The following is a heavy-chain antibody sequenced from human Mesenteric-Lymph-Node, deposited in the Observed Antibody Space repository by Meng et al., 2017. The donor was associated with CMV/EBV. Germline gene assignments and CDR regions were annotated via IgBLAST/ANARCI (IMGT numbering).Heavy chain of an antibody. CDR1: GGSVRGGNVY. Sequence: SETLSLTCSVSGGSVRGGNVYWVWIRQPPGKGLEWIATLHYTGITYYNPSLNSRVSTSVDTSTNQFSLRLSSVTAADTALYYCARVLGGGCTSTECFVFYAMDVWGQGTTVTVSS. CDR2: LHYTGIT. J-gene: IGHJ6*02. V-gene: IGHV4-39*07. D-gene: IGHD2-2*01. CDR3: ARVLGGGCTSTECFVFYAMDV.